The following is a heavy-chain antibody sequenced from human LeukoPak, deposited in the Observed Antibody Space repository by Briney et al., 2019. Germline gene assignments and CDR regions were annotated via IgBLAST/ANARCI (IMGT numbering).Heavy chain of an antibody. Sequence: GGSLRLSCAASGFTFSSYAMSWVRQAPGKGLEWVSGISGSGGSEDYADSVKGRFTISRDNSKNTLYLQMHSLRAEDTAVYYCAKRDMRCSSTSCYSYYFYGMDVWGQGTTVTVSS. J-gene: IGHJ6*02. CDR2: ISGSGGSE. D-gene: IGHD2-2*01. CDR3: AKRDMRCSSTSCYSYYFYGMDV. V-gene: IGHV3-23*01. CDR1: GFTFSSYA.